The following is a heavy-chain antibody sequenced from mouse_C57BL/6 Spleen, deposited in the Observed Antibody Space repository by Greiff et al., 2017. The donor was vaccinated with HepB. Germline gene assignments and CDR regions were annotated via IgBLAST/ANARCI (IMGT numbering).Heavy chain of an antibody. CDR2: IRLKSDNYAT. Sequence: DVHLVESGGGLVQPGGSMKLSCVASGFTFSNYWMNWVRQSPEKGLEWVAQIRLKSDNYATHYAESVKGRFTISRDDSKSSVYLQMNNLRAEDTGIYYCTGEDYYGSSLDYWGQGTTLTVSS. V-gene: IGHV6-3*01. CDR3: TGEDYYGSSLDY. J-gene: IGHJ2*01. CDR1: GFTFSNYW. D-gene: IGHD1-1*01.